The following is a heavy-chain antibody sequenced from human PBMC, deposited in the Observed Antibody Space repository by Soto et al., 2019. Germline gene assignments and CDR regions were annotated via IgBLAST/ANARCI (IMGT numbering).Heavy chain of an antibody. V-gene: IGHV1-18*01. CDR2: ISASNGDT. CDR1: GYTFNNFV. J-gene: IGHJ5*02. Sequence: QVQLVQSGTEVQKPGASVKVSCKASGYTFNNFVVAWVRQAPGQGLEWMGWISASNGDTNYAQKFQGRVTMTTDTSTNPAQLALRSPEFYDTAVYFCSGAAVGGVPTATYLDPWGQGTRVSVSS. D-gene: IGHD3-10*01. CDR3: SGAAVGGVPTATYLDP.